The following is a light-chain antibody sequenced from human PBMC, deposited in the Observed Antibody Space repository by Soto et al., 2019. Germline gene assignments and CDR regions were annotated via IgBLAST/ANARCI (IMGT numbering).Light chain of an antibody. CDR3: QQYGSSPT. J-gene: IGKJ1*01. CDR2: GAS. V-gene: IGKV3-20*01. CDR1: QSVSSSY. Sequence: EVVLTQSPGTLSLSPGERATLSCRASQSVSSSYLAWXEQXPCQGPRLLIYGASSRATGIPDRFSGSGSGTDFTLTISRLEPEDFAVYYCQQYGSSPTFGQGTKVDIK.